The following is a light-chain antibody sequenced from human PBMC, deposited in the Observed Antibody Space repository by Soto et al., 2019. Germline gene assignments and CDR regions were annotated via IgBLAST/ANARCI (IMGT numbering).Light chain of an antibody. Sequence: DIVMTQSPLSLPVPPGEPAAISCRSSESLLRSNGNNYFDWYLQKPGQSPHPLIYFGTNRASGVHDRFSGPGPGTDFPLKGSRAEAEAVGVYFCKAALQTPWSFGGGTEV. J-gene: IGKJ4*02. CDR3: KAALQTPWS. V-gene: IGKV2-28*01. CDR1: ESLLRSNGNNY. CDR2: FGT.